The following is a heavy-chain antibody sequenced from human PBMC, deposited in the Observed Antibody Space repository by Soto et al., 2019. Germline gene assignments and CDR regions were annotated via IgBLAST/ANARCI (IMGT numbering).Heavy chain of an antibody. CDR1: GGTFSSYT. J-gene: IGHJ5*02. D-gene: IGHD3-16*02. CDR3: ARGVGVSWSGDLEELSSPHWFDP. CDR2: IIPILGIA. V-gene: IGHV1-69*02. Sequence: QVQLVQSGAEVKKPGSSVKVSCKASGGTFSSYTISWVRQAPGQGLEWMGRIIPILGIANYAQKFQGRVTITADKSTSTADMELSSRRCEDTAVYYCARGVGVSWSGDLEELSSPHWFDPWGQGTLVTVSS.